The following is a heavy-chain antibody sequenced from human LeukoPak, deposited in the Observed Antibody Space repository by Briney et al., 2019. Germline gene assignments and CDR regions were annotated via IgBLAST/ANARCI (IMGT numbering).Heavy chain of an antibody. CDR1: GGSISSSNW. D-gene: IGHD2-21*02. CDR2: IYHSGST. J-gene: IGHJ3*02. CDR3: ARAVTAFSNDAFDI. Sequence: PSETLSLTCAVSGGSISSSNWWSWVRQPPGKGLEWIGEIYHSGSTNYNPSLKSRVTISVDKSKNQFSLKLSSVTAADTAVYYCARAVTAFSNDAFDIWGQGTMVTVSS. V-gene: IGHV4-4*02.